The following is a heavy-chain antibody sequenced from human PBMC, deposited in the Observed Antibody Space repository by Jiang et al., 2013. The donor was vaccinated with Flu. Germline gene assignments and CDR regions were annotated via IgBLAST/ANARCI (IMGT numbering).Heavy chain of an antibody. CDR2: SSIYNDDT. J-gene: IGHJ6*02. D-gene: IGHD6-19*01. V-gene: IGHV1-18*01. CDR1: GYNFMQYG. CDR3: VRDYASAWNYYYGMDL. Sequence: SGAEVKKTGASVKVSCKASGYNFMQYGISWVRQAPGQGLEWMGWSSIYNDDTNYAQKFRGRVVMTKDTTINTAYMELRNLRSDDTAKYFCVRDYASAWNYYYGMDLWGRGTTVNV.